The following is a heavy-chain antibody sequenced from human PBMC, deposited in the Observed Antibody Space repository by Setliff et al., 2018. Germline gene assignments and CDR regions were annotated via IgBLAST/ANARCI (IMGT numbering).Heavy chain of an antibody. CDR1: GYILNSYG. J-gene: IGHJ3*01. D-gene: IGHD2-15*01. Sequence: ASVKVSCKASGYILNSYGISWARQAPGQGLEWMGWISSYNDITNYAQRFQGRVTLTTDMSTSAAYMELRSLGSDDTAVYYCAISTLSICSGGTCPNVFDVWGQGTMVTVSS. V-gene: IGHV1-18*01. CDR3: AISTLSICSGGTCPNVFDV. CDR2: ISSYNDIT.